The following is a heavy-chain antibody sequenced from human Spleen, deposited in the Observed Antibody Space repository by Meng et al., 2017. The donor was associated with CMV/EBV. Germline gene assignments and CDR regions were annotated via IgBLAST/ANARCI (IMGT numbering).Heavy chain of an antibody. CDR1: GGSISSGDYY. D-gene: IGHD3-16*02. J-gene: IGHJ6*02. V-gene: IGHV4-31*03. CDR2: IHHSGST. CDR3: SRDRRGGYPKGMDV. Sequence: SETLSLTCTVSGGSISSGDYYWNWIRQPPGKGLEWIGYIHHSGSTHYNPSLKSRVTISIDTSKNHFSLNLRSVTAADTAVYYCSRDRRGGYPKGMDVWGQGTTVTVSS.